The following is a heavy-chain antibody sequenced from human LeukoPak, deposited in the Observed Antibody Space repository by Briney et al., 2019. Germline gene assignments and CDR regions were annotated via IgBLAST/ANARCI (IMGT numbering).Heavy chain of an antibody. V-gene: IGHV3-66*01. J-gene: IGHJ4*02. D-gene: IGHD2-2*01. CDR1: GFTVSSNY. Sequence: GSLGLSCAASGFTVSSNYMSWVRQAPGKGLEWVSVIYSGGSIYYADFVKGRFTISRDNSKNTLYLQMNSLSAEDTAVYYCARGGYCSSTSCLLDYWGRGTLVTVSS. CDR3: ARGGYCSSTSCLLDY. CDR2: IYSGGSI.